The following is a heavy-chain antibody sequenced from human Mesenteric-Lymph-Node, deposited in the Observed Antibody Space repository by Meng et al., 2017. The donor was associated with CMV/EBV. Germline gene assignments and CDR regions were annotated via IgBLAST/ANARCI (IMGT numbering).Heavy chain of an antibody. CDR3: ARGSSYDILTGYFDY. J-gene: IGHJ4*02. CDR2: INHSGST. Sequence: QVTLPQGGAGRLKPSETLSVTCAVYGGSFSGYYWNWIRQSPEKGLEWIGEINHSGSTTYNPSFTSRIIISVDTSTNQISLNMSSVTAADTAVYYCARGSSYDILTGYFDYWGQGALVTVSS. V-gene: IGHV4-34*01. CDR1: GGSFSGYY. D-gene: IGHD3-9*01.